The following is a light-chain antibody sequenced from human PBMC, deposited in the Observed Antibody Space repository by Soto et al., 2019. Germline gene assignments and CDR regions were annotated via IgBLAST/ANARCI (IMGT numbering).Light chain of an antibody. CDR3: CSYAGNSTFV. CDR1: STNLANYNL. Sequence: QSVLTQPASLSGAPGPSITVSCTGTSTNLANYNLVSWYQQYPGKAPKLIIYEVNKRPSGFSNRFSGAKSGNTASLTISGLQAEDEADYYCCSYAGNSTFVFGTGAKVTVL. V-gene: IGLV2-23*02. CDR2: EVN. J-gene: IGLJ1*01.